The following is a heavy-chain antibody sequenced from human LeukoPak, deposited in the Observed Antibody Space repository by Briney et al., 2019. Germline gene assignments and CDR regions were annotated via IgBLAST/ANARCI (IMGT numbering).Heavy chain of an antibody. J-gene: IGHJ3*02. D-gene: IGHD1-26*01. CDR1: GFTLSTYA. CDR2: VSSSGGTT. Sequence: PGGSLRLSCEASGFTLSTYAMSWVRQAPGKGLEWVSRVSSSGGTTYYADSVKGRFTISRDDSKNTLYLRMNSLRDEDTAVYYCARRIVGVTAALDMWGQGTMVTVSS. V-gene: IGHV3-23*01. CDR3: ARRIVGVTAALDM.